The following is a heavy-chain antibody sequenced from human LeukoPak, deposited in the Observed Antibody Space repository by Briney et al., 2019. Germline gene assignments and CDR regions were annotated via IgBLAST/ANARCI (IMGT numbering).Heavy chain of an antibody. Sequence: GGSLRLSCAASGFTFSSYAMHWVRQAPGKGLEYVSAISSNGGSTYYANSVKGRFTISRDNSKNTLYLQMGSLRAEDMAVHYCARVRQWKFDPWGQGTLVTVSS. CDR2: ISSNGGST. CDR3: ARVRQWKFDP. J-gene: IGHJ5*02. D-gene: IGHD6-19*01. V-gene: IGHV3-64*01. CDR1: GFTFSSYA.